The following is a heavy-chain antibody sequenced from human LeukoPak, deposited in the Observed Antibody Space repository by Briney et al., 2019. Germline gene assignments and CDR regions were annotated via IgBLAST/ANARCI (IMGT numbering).Heavy chain of an antibody. CDR3: ASSSGSYRVPGKFDY. CDR1: GGTFSSYA. V-gene: IGHV1-69*13. CDR2: IIPIFGTA. D-gene: IGHD1-26*01. Sequence: GASVKVSCKASGGTFSSYAISWVGQAPGQGLEWMGGIIPIFGTANYAQKFQGRVTITADESTSTAYMELSSLRSEDTAVYYCASSSGSYRVPGKFDYWGQGTLVTVSS. J-gene: IGHJ4*02.